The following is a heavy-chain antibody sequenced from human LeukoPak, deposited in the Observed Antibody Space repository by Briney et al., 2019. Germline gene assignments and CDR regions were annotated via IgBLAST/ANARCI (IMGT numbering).Heavy chain of an antibody. V-gene: IGHV3-7*01. CDR1: GFTFSSYW. J-gene: IGHJ6*03. D-gene: IGHD6-19*01. CDR3: ARDGYSSGWTSYYYYYMDV. CDR2: IKQDGSEK. Sequence: GGSLRLSCAASGFTFSSYWMNWVRQAPGKGLEWVANIKQDGSEKYYVDSVKGRFTISRDNAKNSLYLQMNSLRAEDTAVYYCARDGYSSGWTSYYYYYMDVWGKGTTVTISS.